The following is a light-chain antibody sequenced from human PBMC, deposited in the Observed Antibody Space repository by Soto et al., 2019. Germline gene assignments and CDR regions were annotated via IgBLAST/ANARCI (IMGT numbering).Light chain of an antibody. V-gene: IGKV3-15*01. CDR3: QQYDIWPPIT. Sequence: EIVMTQSPATLSVSPGERATLSCRASQSVSTNLAWYQQRRGQAPSLLIHGASTRATGIPARFSGSGSGTEFTLTISSLQSEDFAVYYCQQYDIWPPITFGQGTRLDIK. CDR2: GAS. CDR1: QSVSTN. J-gene: IGKJ5*01.